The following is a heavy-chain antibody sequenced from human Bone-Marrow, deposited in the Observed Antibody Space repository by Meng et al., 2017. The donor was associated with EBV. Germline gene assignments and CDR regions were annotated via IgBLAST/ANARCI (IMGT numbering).Heavy chain of an antibody. D-gene: IGHD3-22*01. CDR3: ARVRAAALGGYSSFDY. CDR2: ISSSSSYI. Sequence: EVQLVESGGXLVKPGGXLRLSCAASGFTFSSYSMNWVRQAPGKGLEWVSSISSSSSYIYYADSVKGRFTISRDNAKNSLYLQMNSLRAEDTAVYYCARVRAAALGGYSSFDYWGQGTLVTVSS. CDR1: GFTFSSYS. V-gene: IGHV3-21*01. J-gene: IGHJ4*02.